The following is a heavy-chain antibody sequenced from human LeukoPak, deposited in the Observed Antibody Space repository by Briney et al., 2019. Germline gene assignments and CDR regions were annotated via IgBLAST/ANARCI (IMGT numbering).Heavy chain of an antibody. Sequence: SETLSLTCTVSGGSISSYYWSWIRQPPGKGLEWIGYIYYSGSTNYNPSLKSRVTISVDTSKNQFSLKLSSVTAADTAVYYCARGLMWANFDYWGQGTLVTVSS. V-gene: IGHV4-59*01. J-gene: IGHJ4*02. CDR3: ARGLMWANFDY. CDR2: IYYSGST. D-gene: IGHD1-26*01. CDR1: GGSISSYY.